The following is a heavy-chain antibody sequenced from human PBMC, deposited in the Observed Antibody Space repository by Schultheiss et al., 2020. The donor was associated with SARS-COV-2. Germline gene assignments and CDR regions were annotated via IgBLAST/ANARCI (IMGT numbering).Heavy chain of an antibody. D-gene: IGHD2-2*01. Sequence: ASVKVSCKASGYTFTSYGISWVRQAPGQGLEWMGWINPNSGGTNYAQKFQGRVTMTRDTSISTAYMELSRLRSDDTAVYYCARTNPDIVVVPAGFSAFDIWGQGTMVTVSS. CDR1: GYTFTSYG. V-gene: IGHV1-2*02. J-gene: IGHJ3*02. CDR3: ARTNPDIVVVPAGFSAFDI. CDR2: INPNSGGT.